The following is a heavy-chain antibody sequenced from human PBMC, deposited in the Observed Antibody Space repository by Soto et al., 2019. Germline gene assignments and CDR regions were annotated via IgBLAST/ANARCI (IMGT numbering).Heavy chain of an antibody. CDR2: IYYSGST. CDR1: GGSISSGDYY. CDR3: ARVPITAAVWFDP. Sequence: SETLSLTCTVSGGSISSGDYYWSWIRQPPGKGLEWIGYIYYSGSTYYNPSLKSRVTISVDTSKSQFSLKLSSVTAAETAVYYCARVPITAAVWFDPWGQGTLVTVSS. J-gene: IGHJ5*02. D-gene: IGHD6-25*01. V-gene: IGHV4-30-4*02.